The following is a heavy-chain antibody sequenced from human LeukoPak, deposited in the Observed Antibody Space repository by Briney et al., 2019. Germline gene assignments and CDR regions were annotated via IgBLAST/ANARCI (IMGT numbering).Heavy chain of an antibody. V-gene: IGHV4-34*01. Sequence: KPSETLSLTCAVYVGPFRGYYWRWIPQPPGKGLEWIGEINYSGSTNYNPSLKSRVTIAVDTSKNQFSLKLSSVTAADTAVYYCARAFRPGIAAAGTRKYWFDPWGQGTLVTVSS. CDR3: ARAFRPGIAAAGTRKYWFDP. CDR1: VGPFRGYY. CDR2: INYSGST. D-gene: IGHD6-13*01. J-gene: IGHJ5*02.